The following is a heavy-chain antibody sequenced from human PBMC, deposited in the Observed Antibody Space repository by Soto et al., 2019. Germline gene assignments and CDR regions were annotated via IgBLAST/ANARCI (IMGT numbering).Heavy chain of an antibody. Sequence: GGALSLSCAASGFTFSSYAMSWVRQAPGKGLEWLSAISGNGGSTYYADSVKGRFTISRDNSKNTLYLQMNSLRAEDTAVYYCAKDPLYGSGSYSLMPFDYWGQGTLVTVSS. CDR2: ISGNGGST. D-gene: IGHD3-10*01. CDR3: AKDPLYGSGSYSLMPFDY. V-gene: IGHV3-23*01. CDR1: GFTFSSYA. J-gene: IGHJ4*02.